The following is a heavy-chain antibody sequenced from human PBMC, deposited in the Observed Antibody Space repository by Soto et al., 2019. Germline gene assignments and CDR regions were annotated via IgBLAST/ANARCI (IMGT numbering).Heavy chain of an antibody. CDR1: GGSFSTTHR. Sequence: QVQLQESGPEVVKPSGTLSLSCAVSGGSFSTTHRWTWVRQAPGKVLEWIGEVYDSGNTTYSPSLKSRCTMSQDKCKTAFSLKLTSVTAAYTAVYYCARVYVFVGLAFSFDYWGQGALVTVSA. V-gene: IGHV4-4*02. CDR2: VYDSGNT. D-gene: IGHD3-10*02. CDR3: ARVYVFVGLAFSFDY. J-gene: IGHJ4*02.